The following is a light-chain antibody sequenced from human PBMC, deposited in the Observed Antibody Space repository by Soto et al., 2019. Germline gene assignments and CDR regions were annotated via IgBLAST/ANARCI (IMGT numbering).Light chain of an antibody. CDR2: GAS. CDR3: QQYHRWPPLT. J-gene: IGKJ4*01. Sequence: EIVMTQSPATLSVSPGERATLSCRASQSIDNDLAWYQQKPGQAPRLLIYGASTRATGIPVRFRGSGSGTFCTLTINSLQSEDLAVYYCQQYHRWPPLTFGGGSKVEIK. CDR1: QSIDND. V-gene: IGKV3-15*01.